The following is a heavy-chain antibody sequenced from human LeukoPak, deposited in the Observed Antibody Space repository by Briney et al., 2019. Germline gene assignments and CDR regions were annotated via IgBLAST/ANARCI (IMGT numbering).Heavy chain of an antibody. Sequence: PGGSLRLSCAASGFTVSASYMSWVRQAPGKGLEWVSVIYSGGNTYYADSVKGRSTLSRDKSKNTLYLQMNKLRPEDTAIYYCAKIGAAYFDYWGQGIMVTVSS. CDR3: AKIGAAYFDY. CDR2: IYSGGNT. CDR1: GFTVSASY. V-gene: IGHV3-53*01. J-gene: IGHJ4*02. D-gene: IGHD6-13*01.